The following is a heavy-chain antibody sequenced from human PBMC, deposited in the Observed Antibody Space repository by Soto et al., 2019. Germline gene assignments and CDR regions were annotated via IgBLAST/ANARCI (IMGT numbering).Heavy chain of an antibody. D-gene: IGHD4-17*01. CDR1: GFTFSSYW. CDR2: INSDGSST. Sequence: GGSLRLSCAASGFTFSSYWMHWVRQAPGKGLVWVSRINSDGSSTSYADSVKGRFTISRDNAKNTLYLQMNSLRAEDTAVYYCARYYGDKDQDAFDIWGQGTMVTVSS. CDR3: ARYYGDKDQDAFDI. V-gene: IGHV3-74*01. J-gene: IGHJ3*02.